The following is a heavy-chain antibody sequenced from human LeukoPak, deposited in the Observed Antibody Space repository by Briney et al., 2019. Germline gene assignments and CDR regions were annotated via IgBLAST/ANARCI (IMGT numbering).Heavy chain of an antibody. CDR2: ISSSSGTI. D-gene: IGHD3-22*01. CDR1: GFTFSSFS. J-gene: IGHJ4*02. V-gene: IGHV3-48*04. CDR3: ARDGSYDSSDLIFFDY. Sequence: QSGGSLRLSCAASGFTFSSFSVNWVRQAPGKGLEWVSYISSSSGTIYYADSVKGRFTISRDNAKSSLYLQMNSLRAEDTAVYYCARDGSYDSSDLIFFDYWGQGTLVTVSS.